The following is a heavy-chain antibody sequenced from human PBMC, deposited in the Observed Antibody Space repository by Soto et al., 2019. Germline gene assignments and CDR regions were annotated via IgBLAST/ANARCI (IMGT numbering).Heavy chain of an antibody. D-gene: IGHD2-15*01. CDR1: GYTFTSYG. V-gene: IGHV1-18*01. Sequence: ASVKVSCTASGYTFTSYGISWVRQAPGQGLAWMGWISAYNGNTNYAQKLQGRVTMTTDTSTSTAYMELRSLRSDDTAVYYCARTGYCSGGSCYSPIHYFDYWGQGTLVTVSS. CDR2: ISAYNGNT. CDR3: ARTGYCSGGSCYSPIHYFDY. J-gene: IGHJ4*02.